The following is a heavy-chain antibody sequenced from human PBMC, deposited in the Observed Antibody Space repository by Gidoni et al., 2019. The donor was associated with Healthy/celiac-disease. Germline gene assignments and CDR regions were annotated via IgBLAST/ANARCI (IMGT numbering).Heavy chain of an antibody. Sequence: QITLKESGPTLVKPTQTLTLTCTFSGFSLTTSGVGVGWIRQPPGKALEWPAIIYWDNDKRYSPSLKSRLTITKDTSKNQVVLTLTNMDPVDTATYYCAHRGYSGSHFDYWGQGSLVTVSS. V-gene: IGHV2-5*02. CDR2: IYWDNDK. CDR1: GFSLTTSGVG. CDR3: AHRGYSGSHFDY. D-gene: IGHD1-26*01. J-gene: IGHJ4*02.